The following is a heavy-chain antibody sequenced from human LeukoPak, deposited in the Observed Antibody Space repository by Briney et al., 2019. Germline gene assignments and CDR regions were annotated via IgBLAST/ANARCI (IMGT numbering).Heavy chain of an antibody. CDR3: ATKEQWLAPFDY. Sequence: GGSLRLSCAASGFTFSSYSMNWVRQAPGKGLEWVSVISGSGGSTYYADSVKGRFTISRDNSKNTLYLQMNSLRADDTAVYYCATKEQWLAPFDYWGQGTLVTVSS. V-gene: IGHV3-23*01. CDR2: ISGSGGST. D-gene: IGHD6-19*01. J-gene: IGHJ4*02. CDR1: GFTFSSYS.